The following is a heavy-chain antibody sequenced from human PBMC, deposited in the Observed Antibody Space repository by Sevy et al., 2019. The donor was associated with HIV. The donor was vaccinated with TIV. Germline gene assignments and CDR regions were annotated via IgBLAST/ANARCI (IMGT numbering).Heavy chain of an antibody. V-gene: IGHV1-69*06. CDR1: GGTFSSYA. D-gene: IGHD5-18*01. CDR3: ARDLGAYSYVIGAFDI. J-gene: IGHJ3*02. Sequence: ASVKVSCKASGGTFSSYAISWVRQAPGQGLEWMGGIIPIFGTANYAQKFQGRVTVTADKSTSTAYMELSSLRSEDTAVYYCARDLGAYSYVIGAFDIWGQGTMVTVSS. CDR2: IIPIFGTA.